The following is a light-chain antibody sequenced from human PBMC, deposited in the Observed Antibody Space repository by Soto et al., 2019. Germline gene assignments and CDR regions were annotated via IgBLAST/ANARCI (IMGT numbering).Light chain of an antibody. V-gene: IGKV1-33*01. J-gene: IGKJ4*01. CDR2: DAS. CDR1: QNINNY. Sequence: DIQMTQSPSSLSASVGDRVTITCQASQNINNYLNWYHQKPGKAPKLLIFDASNLERGVPSRFSGSGSRTHFSLSINNLQPEDVGTYFCQHYDNLPLTFGGGTKVDIK. CDR3: QHYDNLPLT.